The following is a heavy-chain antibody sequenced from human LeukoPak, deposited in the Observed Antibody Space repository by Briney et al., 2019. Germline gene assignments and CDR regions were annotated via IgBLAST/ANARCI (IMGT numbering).Heavy chain of an antibody. V-gene: IGHV1-2*02. CDR3: ARSQDIVVVPAATRDYYYYGMDV. CDR2: INPNSGGT. Sequence: ASVKVSCKASGGTFSSYAISWVRQAPGQGLEWMGWINPNSGGTNYAQKFQGRVTMTRDTSISTAYMELSRLRSDDTAVYYCARSQDIVVVPAATRDYYYYGMDVWGQGTTVTVSS. D-gene: IGHD2-2*01. J-gene: IGHJ6*02. CDR1: GGTFSSYA.